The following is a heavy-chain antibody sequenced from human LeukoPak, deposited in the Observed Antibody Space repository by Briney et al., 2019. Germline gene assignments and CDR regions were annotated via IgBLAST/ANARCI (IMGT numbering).Heavy chain of an antibody. CDR1: GGTFSSYA. D-gene: IGHD3-16*01. V-gene: IGHV1-69*04. Sequence: GASVKVSCKASGGTFSSYAISWVRQAPGQGLEWMGRIIPILGIANYAQKFQGRVTITADKSTSTAYMELSSLRSEDTAVYYCARDPLMITFGGGDYWGQGTLVTVSS. CDR2: IIPILGIA. J-gene: IGHJ4*02. CDR3: ARDPLMITFGGGDY.